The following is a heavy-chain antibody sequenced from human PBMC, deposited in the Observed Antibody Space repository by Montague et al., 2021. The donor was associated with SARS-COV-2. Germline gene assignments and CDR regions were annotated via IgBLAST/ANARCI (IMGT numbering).Heavy chain of an antibody. V-gene: IGHV4-59*01. J-gene: IGHJ3*02. D-gene: IGHD6-19*01. CDR1: GGSISSYY. CDR2: IYYSGST. CDR3: ARGSGWMGNAFDI. Sequence: SETLSLTCTVSGGSISSYYWSWIRQPPGKGLEWIGYIYYSGSTXXXPSXKGRVTISVDTSKNRFSLKLSSVTAADTAVYYCARGSGWMGNAFDIWGQGTMATVSS.